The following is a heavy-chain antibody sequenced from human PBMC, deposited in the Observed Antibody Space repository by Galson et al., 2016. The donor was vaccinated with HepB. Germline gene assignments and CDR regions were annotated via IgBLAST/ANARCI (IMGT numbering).Heavy chain of an antibody. J-gene: IGHJ5*02. D-gene: IGHD2-15*01. Sequence: SVKVSCKASGGTFSSDAISWVRQAPGQGLEWMGGITPIFGSTNYAQKFQGRVTITADESTNTAYMELSSLRSDGTAVYFCAGSPGIIVVEAGASWFDHWGQGTLVTVSS. V-gene: IGHV1-69*13. CDR1: GGTFSSDA. CDR3: AGSPGIIVVEAGASWFDH. CDR2: ITPIFGST.